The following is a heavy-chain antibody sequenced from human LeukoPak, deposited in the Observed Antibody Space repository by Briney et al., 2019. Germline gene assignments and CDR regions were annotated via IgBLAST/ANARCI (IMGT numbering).Heavy chain of an antibody. CDR3: AKGGAIVGPTKHFEY. Sequence: PGGSLRLSCVASGFTFSIYAMSWVRQAPGKGLEWVSGIRGSAGTTYYADSVKGWFTISRDNSKNTLYLQMNSLRAEDTAVYYCAKGGAIVGPTKHFEYWGQGALVTVSS. CDR2: IRGSAGTT. V-gene: IGHV3-23*01. D-gene: IGHD1-26*01. CDR1: GFTFSIYA. J-gene: IGHJ4*02.